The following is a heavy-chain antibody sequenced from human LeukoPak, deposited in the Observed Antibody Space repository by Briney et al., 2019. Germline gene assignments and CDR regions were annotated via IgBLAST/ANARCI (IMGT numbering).Heavy chain of an antibody. V-gene: IGHV4-34*01. J-gene: IGHJ4*02. CDR2: ISHSGST. CDR3: VTYYYGSSAPKRNY. D-gene: IGHD3-22*01. Sequence: SETLSLTCAVYGGSFSDYFWSWIRQPPGRGLEWIGEISHSGSTTYNPSLRSRVTISGDTSKKQFSLKLSSVTAADTAVYYCVTYYYGSSAPKRNYWGQGILVTVSS. CDR1: GGSFSDYF.